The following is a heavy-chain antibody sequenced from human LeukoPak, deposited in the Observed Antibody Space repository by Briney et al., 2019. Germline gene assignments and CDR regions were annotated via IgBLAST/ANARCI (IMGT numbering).Heavy chain of an antibody. CDR1: GASITNSLYY. V-gene: IGHV4-39*01. CDR3: ARQDFGSGILPGY. D-gene: IGHD3-10*01. CDR2: VYYTGST. J-gene: IGHJ4*02. Sequence: RPSETLSLTCTVSGASITNSLYYWGWIRQPPGKGLEWIATVYYTGSTYYNPSLKSRVTISIDTSKSHFSLKLSSVTAADMAVYYCARQDFGSGILPGYWGQGTLVTVSS.